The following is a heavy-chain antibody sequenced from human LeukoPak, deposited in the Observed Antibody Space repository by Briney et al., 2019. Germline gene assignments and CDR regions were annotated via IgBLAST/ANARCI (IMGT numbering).Heavy chain of an antibody. CDR3: ARNGEGGGNDY. Sequence: SVKVSCKASGGTSSSYAISWVRQAPGQGLEWMGRIIPIFGTANYAQKFQGRVTITTDESTSTAYMELSSLRSEDTAVYYCARNGEGGGNDYWGQGTLVTVSS. V-gene: IGHV1-69*05. D-gene: IGHD2-8*01. CDR1: GGTSSSYA. CDR2: IIPIFGTA. J-gene: IGHJ4*02.